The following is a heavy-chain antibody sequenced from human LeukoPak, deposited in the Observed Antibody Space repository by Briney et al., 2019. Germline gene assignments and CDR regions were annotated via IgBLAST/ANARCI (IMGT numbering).Heavy chain of an antibody. Sequence: GGSLRLSCAASGFTFSSYWMTWVRQAPGKGLEWVANIKQDGSEKHYVDSVKGRFTISRDNVKNSLYLQMNSLRAEDTAVYYCAKSLGYCSSTNCLVDYWGQGTLVTVSS. V-gene: IGHV3-7*03. CDR3: AKSLGYCSSTNCLVDY. J-gene: IGHJ4*02. CDR1: GFTFSSYW. CDR2: IKQDGSEK. D-gene: IGHD2-2*01.